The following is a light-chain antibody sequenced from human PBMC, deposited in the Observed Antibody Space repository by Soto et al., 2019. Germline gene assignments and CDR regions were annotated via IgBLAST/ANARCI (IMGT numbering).Light chain of an antibody. CDR3: MQALQTWT. V-gene: IGKV2-28*01. CDR2: LGS. Sequence: EIVMTQSPLSLSVTPGEPASISCRSSQSLLHSNGYNYLDWYLQKPGQTPQLLIYLGSNRASGVPDRFSGSGSGTDFTLEISSVEAEDVGVYYCMQALQTWTFGEGTKV. CDR1: QSLLHSNGYNY. J-gene: IGKJ1*01.